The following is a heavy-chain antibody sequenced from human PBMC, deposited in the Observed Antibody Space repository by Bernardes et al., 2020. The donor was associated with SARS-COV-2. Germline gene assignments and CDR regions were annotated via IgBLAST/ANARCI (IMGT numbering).Heavy chain of an antibody. CDR3: ASYHYDSSGFHYGMDV. V-gene: IGHV4-59*01. CDR2: IYYSGST. CDR1: GGSISSYY. Sequence: SETLSLTCTVSGGSISSYYWSWIRQPPGKGLEWIGYIYYSGSTNYNPSLKSRVTISVDTSKNQFSLKLSSVTAADTAVYYCASYHYDSSGFHYGMDVWGQGTTVTVSS. D-gene: IGHD3-22*01. J-gene: IGHJ6*02.